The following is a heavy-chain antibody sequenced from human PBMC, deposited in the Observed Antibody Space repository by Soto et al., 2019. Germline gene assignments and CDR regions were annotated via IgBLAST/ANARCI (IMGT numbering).Heavy chain of an antibody. Sequence: PSETLSLTCTVSGGSISSDYWSWIRQPPGKGLEWIGYIYYSGSTNYNPSLKSRVTISVDTSKNQFSLKLSSVTAADTAVYYCARLGGSYAVPHFDYWGQGTLVTVSS. D-gene: IGHD1-26*01. J-gene: IGHJ4*02. CDR1: GGSISSDY. CDR3: ARLGGSYAVPHFDY. CDR2: IYYSGST. V-gene: IGHV4-59*08.